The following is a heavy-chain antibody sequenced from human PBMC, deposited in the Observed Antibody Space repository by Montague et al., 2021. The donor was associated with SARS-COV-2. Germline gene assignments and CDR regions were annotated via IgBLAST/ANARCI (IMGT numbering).Heavy chain of an antibody. CDR1: GASISTGSDY. J-gene: IGHJ5*02. CDR2: FYYSGGX. V-gene: IGHV4-61*03. D-gene: IGHD4-23*01. CDR3: ARDRGDIYGGNSAWFDP. Sequence: SETPSLTCTVSGASISTGSDYWTWIRQRPGRGLEWIGNFYYSGGXTYXPSLKSRVTISADTSKNLFSLTLKSVTASDTAVYYCARDRGDIYGGNSAWFDPWGQGTLVTVSS.